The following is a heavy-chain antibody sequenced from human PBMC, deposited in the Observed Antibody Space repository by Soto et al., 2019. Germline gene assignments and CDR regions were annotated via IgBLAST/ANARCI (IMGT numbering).Heavy chain of an antibody. Sequence: AGGSLRLSCSASGFTFSSDAMHWVRQAPGKGLEYVSSISTNGGSTHYADSVKGRFTISRDNSKNTQYLQMSSLRADDTAVYYCVKGEYYYDSSGYYHFDYWRQGTLVAVPQ. J-gene: IGHJ4*02. CDR3: VKGEYYYDSSGYYHFDY. D-gene: IGHD3-22*01. CDR1: GFTFSSDA. CDR2: ISTNGGST. V-gene: IGHV3-64D*06.